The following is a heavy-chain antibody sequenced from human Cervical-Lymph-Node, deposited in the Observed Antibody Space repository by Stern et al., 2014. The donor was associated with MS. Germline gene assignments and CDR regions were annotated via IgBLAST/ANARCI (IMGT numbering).Heavy chain of an antibody. J-gene: IGHJ6*02. CDR3: ATVFGNTTEQLVYYYYGMDV. V-gene: IGHV1-24*01. CDR1: GYTLTELS. D-gene: IGHD6-6*01. Sequence: QVQLVESGAEVKKPGASVKVSCKVSGYTLTELSIHWVRQAPGKGLEWMGGLDPEDGETIYAERFQGRVTMTEDTSTETAYMELSSLRSEDTAVYYCATVFGNTTEQLVYYYYGMDVWGQGTTVTVSS. CDR2: LDPEDGET.